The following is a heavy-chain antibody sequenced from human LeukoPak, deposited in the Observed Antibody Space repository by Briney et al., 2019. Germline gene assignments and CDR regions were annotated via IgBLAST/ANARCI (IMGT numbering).Heavy chain of an antibody. V-gene: IGHV3-64D*06. Sequence: GGSLRLSCSASGFTFSSYAMHWVRQAPGKGLEYVSAISSNGGSTYYADSVKGRFTISRDNSKNTLYLQMSSLRAEDTAVYYCVKKPGRGYNRNDVYFAFDIWGQGTMVTVSS. CDR2: ISSNGGST. D-gene: IGHD1-1*01. CDR1: GFTFSSYA. CDR3: VKKPGRGYNRNDVYFAFDI. J-gene: IGHJ3*02.